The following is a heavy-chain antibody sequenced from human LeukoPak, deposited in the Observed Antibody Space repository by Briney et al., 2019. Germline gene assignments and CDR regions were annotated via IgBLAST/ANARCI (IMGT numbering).Heavy chain of an antibody. CDR1: GYTFTSYA. Sequence: VSVKVSCKASGYTFTSYAMHWVRQAPGQRLEWMRWINAGNGNTKYSQKFQGRVTITRDTSASTAYMELSSLRSEDTAVYYCARGFCSGGSCYPPFDYWGQGTLVTVSS. CDR3: ARGFCSGGSCYPPFDY. D-gene: IGHD2-15*01. J-gene: IGHJ4*02. CDR2: INAGNGNT. V-gene: IGHV1-3*01.